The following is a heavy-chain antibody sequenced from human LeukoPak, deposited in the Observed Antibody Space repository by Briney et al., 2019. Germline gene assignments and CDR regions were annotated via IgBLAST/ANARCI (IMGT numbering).Heavy chain of an antibody. D-gene: IGHD5-12*01. CDR1: GGTFSSYA. Sequence: GSSVKVSCKAPGGTFSSYAISWVRQAPGQGLEWMGRIIPILGIANYAQKFQGRVTITADKSTSTAYMELSSLRSEDTAVYYCASVSGYDYGPIDYWGQGTLVTVSS. V-gene: IGHV1-69*04. CDR2: IIPILGIA. J-gene: IGHJ4*02. CDR3: ASVSGYDYGPIDY.